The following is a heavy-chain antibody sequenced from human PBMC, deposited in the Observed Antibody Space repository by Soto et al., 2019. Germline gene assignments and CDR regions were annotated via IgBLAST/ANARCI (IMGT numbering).Heavy chain of an antibody. J-gene: IGHJ4*02. Sequence: PGGSLRLSCAASGFTFSNAWMNWVRQAPGKGLEWVGRIKSKTDGGTTDYAAPVKGRFTISRDDSKNTLYLQMNSLKTEDTAVYYCTTDRQWYSSGSRGFFFDYWGQGTLVTVSS. CDR1: GFTFSNAW. CDR2: IKSKTDGGTT. D-gene: IGHD6-19*01. CDR3: TTDRQWYSSGSRGFFFDY. V-gene: IGHV3-15*07.